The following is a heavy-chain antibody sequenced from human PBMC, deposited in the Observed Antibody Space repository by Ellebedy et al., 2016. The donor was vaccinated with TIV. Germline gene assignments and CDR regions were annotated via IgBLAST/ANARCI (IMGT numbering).Heavy chain of an antibody. Sequence: GESLKISCAASGFTFSLYSMKWVRQAPGKGLEWMAYITSTTNIIYYGDSVKGRFTISRDNAENSLFLQMNSLRADDTAIYYCARDLGYSQDAFHYGMDVWGQGTTVTVSS. J-gene: IGHJ6*02. CDR2: ITSTTNII. CDR1: GFTFSLYS. V-gene: IGHV3-48*01. D-gene: IGHD5-24*01. CDR3: ARDLGYSQDAFHYGMDV.